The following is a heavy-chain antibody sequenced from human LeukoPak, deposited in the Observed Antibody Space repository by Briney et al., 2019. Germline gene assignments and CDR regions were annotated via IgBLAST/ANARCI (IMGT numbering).Heavy chain of an antibody. CDR1: GYTFTSYY. CDR2: IIPILGIA. J-gene: IGHJ4*02. D-gene: IGHD3-9*01. Sequence: SVKVSCKASGYTFTSYYMHWVRQAPGQGLEWMGRIIPILGIANYAQKFQGRVTITADKSTSTAYMELSSPRSEDTAVYYCAILPRLTGDHTYYFDYWGQGTLVTVSS. CDR3: AILPRLTGDHTYYFDY. V-gene: IGHV1-69*02.